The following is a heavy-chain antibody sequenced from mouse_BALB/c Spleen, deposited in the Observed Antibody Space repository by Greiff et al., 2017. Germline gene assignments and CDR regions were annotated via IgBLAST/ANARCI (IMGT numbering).Heavy chain of an antibody. CDR2: ISYSGST. Sequence: EVQLQQSGPGLVKPSQSLSLTCTVTGYSITSDYAWNWIRQFPGNKLEWMGYISYSGSTSYNPSLKSRISITRDTSKNQFFLQLNSVTTEDTATYYCARSGLGLDYWGQGTTLTVSS. V-gene: IGHV3-2*02. D-gene: IGHD3-3*01. CDR1: GYSITSDYA. J-gene: IGHJ2*01. CDR3: ARSGLGLDY.